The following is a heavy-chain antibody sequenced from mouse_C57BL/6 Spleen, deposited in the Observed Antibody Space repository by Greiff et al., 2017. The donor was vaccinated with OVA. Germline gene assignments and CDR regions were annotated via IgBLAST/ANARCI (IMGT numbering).Heavy chain of an antibody. Sequence: QVQLQQSGPELVKPGASEKISCKASGYAFSSSWMNWVKQRPGKGLEWIGRIYPGDGDTNYNGKFKGKATLTADKSSSTAYMQLSSLTSEDSAVYFCARSYYGSSYVEAMDYWGQGTSVTVSS. D-gene: IGHD1-1*01. CDR1: GYAFSSSW. CDR2: IYPGDGDT. CDR3: ARSYYGSSYVEAMDY. V-gene: IGHV1-82*01. J-gene: IGHJ4*01.